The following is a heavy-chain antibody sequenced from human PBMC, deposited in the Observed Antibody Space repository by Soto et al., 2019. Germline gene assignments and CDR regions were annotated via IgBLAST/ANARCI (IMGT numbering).Heavy chain of an antibody. D-gene: IGHD1-26*01. CDR1: GFTFSGSA. J-gene: IGHJ5*02. CDR3: TRIIVGATSWFDP. V-gene: IGHV3-73*02. CDR2: IRSRANRYAT. Sequence: EVQLVESGGGLVQPGGSLTLSCAGSGFTFSGSAMHWVRQAPGKGREWVGRIRSRANRYATAYGESVKGRFTISRDDSKNTAYLLMNSLKTEDTAVYYCTRIIVGATSWFDPWSQGTLVTVSS.